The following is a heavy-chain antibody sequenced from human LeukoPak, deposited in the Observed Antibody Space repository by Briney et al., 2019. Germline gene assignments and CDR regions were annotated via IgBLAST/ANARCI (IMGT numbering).Heavy chain of an antibody. V-gene: IGHV4/OR15-8*02. J-gene: IGHJ5*02. Sequence: PSETLSLTCGVSGGSIRSTNWWGWVRQPPGQGLEWIGEISLSGQTNFNPSLNGRVTMSLDESRNQLSLKLTSVTAADTAVYYCAKNGGGTLPRGLMGTWGQGTLVTVSS. D-gene: IGHD3-10*01. CDR2: ISLSGQT. CDR1: GGSIRSTNW. CDR3: AKNGGGTLPRGLMGT.